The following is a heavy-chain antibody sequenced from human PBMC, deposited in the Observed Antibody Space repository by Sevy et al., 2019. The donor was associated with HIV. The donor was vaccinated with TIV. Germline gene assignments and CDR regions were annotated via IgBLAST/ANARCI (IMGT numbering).Heavy chain of an antibody. D-gene: IGHD3-10*01. CDR2: ISSGSSYI. J-gene: IGHJ4*02. CDR1: GFTFSNYF. CDR3: ARGDYYGSLYYFDY. V-gene: IGHV3-21*01. Sequence: GGSLRLSCAASGFTFSNYFMNWGRQAPGKGLEWVSSISSGSSYIFYADSLKGRFTISRDNAKNSLYLHMNSLRAEDTAVYYCARGDYYGSLYYFDYWGPGTLVTVSS.